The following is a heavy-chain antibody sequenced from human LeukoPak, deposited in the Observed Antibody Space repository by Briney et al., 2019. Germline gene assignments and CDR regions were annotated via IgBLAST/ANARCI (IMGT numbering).Heavy chain of an antibody. D-gene: IGHD4-23*01. CDR1: GGTFSIYA. J-gene: IGHJ3*02. CDR2: IIPIFGTA. V-gene: IGHV1-69*01. CDR3: AREDGGNKDDAFDI. Sequence: SVKVSFTASGGTFSIYAISWVRQAPGQGLEWMGGIIPIFGTADYAQKFQGRVTITADESTSTAYMELSSLRSEDTAVYYCAREDGGNKDDAFDIWGQWTMVTVSS.